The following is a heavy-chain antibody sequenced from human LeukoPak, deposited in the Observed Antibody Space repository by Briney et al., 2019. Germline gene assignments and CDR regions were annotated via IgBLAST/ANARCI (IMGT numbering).Heavy chain of an antibody. CDR1: GGTFSSYA. D-gene: IGHD3-10*01. CDR3: ARVLDTMVRGVSQAPYYYYHMDV. J-gene: IGHJ6*03. Sequence: SVKVSCKASGGTFSSYAISWVRQAPGQGLEWMGRIIPIFGTANYAQKFQGRVTITTDESTSTAYMELSSLRSEDTAVYYCARVLDTMVRGVSQAPYYYYHMDVWGKGTTVTVSS. V-gene: IGHV1-69*05. CDR2: IIPIFGTA.